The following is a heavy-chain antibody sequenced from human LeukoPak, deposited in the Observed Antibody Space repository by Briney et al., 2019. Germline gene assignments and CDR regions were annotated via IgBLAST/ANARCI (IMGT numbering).Heavy chain of an antibody. V-gene: IGHV3-7*01. CDR1: GFTFSSYW. D-gene: IGHD3-10*01. CDR3: AKDLEGFTMVRGVIRAFDY. CDR2: IKQDGSEK. Sequence: GGSLRLSCAASGFTFSSYWMSWVRQAPGNGLEWVANIKQDGSEKYYVDSVKGRFTISRDNAKNSLYLQMNSLRAEDTAVYYCAKDLEGFTMVRGVIRAFDYWGQGTLVTVSS. J-gene: IGHJ4*02.